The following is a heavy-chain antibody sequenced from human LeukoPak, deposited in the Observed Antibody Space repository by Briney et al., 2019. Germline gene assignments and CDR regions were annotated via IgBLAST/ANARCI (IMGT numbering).Heavy chain of an antibody. J-gene: IGHJ4*02. Sequence: GASVKVSCKASGYTFTGYYMHWVRLAPGQGLGWMGWINPNSGGTNYAQKFQGRVTMTRDTSISTAYMELSRLRSDDTAVYYCARAYYYDSSGYYYVPYFDYWGQGTQVTVSS. CDR1: GYTFTGYY. V-gene: IGHV1-2*02. CDR2: INPNSGGT. D-gene: IGHD3-22*01. CDR3: ARAYYYDSSGYYYVPYFDY.